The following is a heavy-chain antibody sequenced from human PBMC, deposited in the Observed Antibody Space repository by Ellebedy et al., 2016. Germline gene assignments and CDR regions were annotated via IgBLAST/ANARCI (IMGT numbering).Heavy chain of an antibody. CDR1: GFTISSTP. D-gene: IGHD3-22*01. V-gene: IGHV3-23*01. J-gene: IGHJ4*02. Sequence: GGSLRLSCAASGFTISSTPLSWVRQAPGKGLEWVSAIGNSDDRTFYADSVKGRFTISRDSSKNTLFLQMNSLRLEDSSVYYFAKLNWVTTRYSWGQGTLVTVSS. CDR3: AKLNWVTTRYS. CDR2: IGNSDDRT.